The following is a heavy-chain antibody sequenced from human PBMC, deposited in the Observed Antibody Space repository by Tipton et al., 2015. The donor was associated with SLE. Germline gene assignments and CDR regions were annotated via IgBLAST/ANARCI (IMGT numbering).Heavy chain of an antibody. J-gene: IGHJ4*02. CDR3: ARRWLTPGY. Sequence: SLRLSCVGSGFTFSDFWMSWVRQAPGRGLEWVANIKPDGSVTKHVDSVKGRFTISRDNRKNSVYLEMNSLRPEDTAVYYCARRWLTPGYWGQGTAVTVSS. CDR2: IKPDGSVT. D-gene: IGHD2-15*01. V-gene: IGHV3-7*01. CDR1: GFTFSDFW.